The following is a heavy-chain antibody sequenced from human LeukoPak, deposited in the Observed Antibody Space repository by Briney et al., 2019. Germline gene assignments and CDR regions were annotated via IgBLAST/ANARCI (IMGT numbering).Heavy chain of an antibody. CDR2: FIPAGDR. V-gene: IGHV3-13*04. CDR1: GFTFSSHD. CDR3: VRGGVWGISSNWFEY. D-gene: IGHD7-27*01. Sequence: LGGSLRLSCAASGFTFSSHDMHWFRQAAGKGLEWVSGFIPAGDRYYAESVKGRFTISRDNAESSLYLQMNSLRVGDTAVYYCVRGGVWGISSNWFEYWGQGVLVTVSA. J-gene: IGHJ5*01.